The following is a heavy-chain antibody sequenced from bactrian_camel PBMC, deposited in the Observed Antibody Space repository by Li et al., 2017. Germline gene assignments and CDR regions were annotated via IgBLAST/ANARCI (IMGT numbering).Heavy chain of an antibody. J-gene: IGHJ4*01. CDR2: IWVGGDSM. CDR1: GYSAKPDYC. V-gene: IGHV3S60*01. CDR3: ATGFTTYLPDRELDFTEYNY. D-gene: IGHD1*01. Sequence: VQLVESGGGSVQAGGSLRLSCAASGYSAKPDYCMGWFRQAPGKEREAVAGIWVGGDSMDYVDSVKGRFTISRDNAKRTVYLLMNSLKPEDTAMYYCATGFTTYLPDRELDFTEYNYWGQGTQVTVS.